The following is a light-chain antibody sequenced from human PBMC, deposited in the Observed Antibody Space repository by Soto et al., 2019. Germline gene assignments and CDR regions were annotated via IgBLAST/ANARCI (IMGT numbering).Light chain of an antibody. Sequence: EIVLTQSPGTLSLSPEERATLSCRASQSIVGTNLAWYQQKPGQAPRLLIYDVSSRPTGIPDRFSGSGSGTDFTLTINRLEPEDFAVYYCHKSGNLVITFGQGTRLEIK. J-gene: IGKJ5*01. V-gene: IGKV3-20*01. CDR2: DVS. CDR1: QSIVGTN. CDR3: HKSGNLVIT.